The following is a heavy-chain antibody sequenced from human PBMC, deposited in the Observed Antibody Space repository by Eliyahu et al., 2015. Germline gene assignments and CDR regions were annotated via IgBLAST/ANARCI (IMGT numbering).Heavy chain of an antibody. V-gene: IGHV4-59*01. CDR2: IYDSGST. D-gene: IGHD2-21*01. CDR3: ARSRLWWLDTLDI. J-gene: IGHJ3*02. CDR1: GGSISXYY. Sequence: QVQLQESGPGLLKPSETLSLTCTVXGGSISXYYWSWIRHPPGRGLEWIGYIYDSGSTRYNPSLESRVTMSVDTSKNQFSLKLYSVTAADTAVYYCARSRLWWLDTLDIWGQGTIVTVSS.